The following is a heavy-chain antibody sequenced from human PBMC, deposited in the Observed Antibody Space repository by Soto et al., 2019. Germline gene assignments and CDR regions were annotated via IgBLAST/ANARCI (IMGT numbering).Heavy chain of an antibody. V-gene: IGHV5-51*01. CDR1: GYSFTSYW. J-gene: IGHJ6*02. Sequence: GESLKISCKGSGYSFTSYWIGWVRQMPGKGLEWMGIIYPGDSDTRYSPSFQGQVTISADKSISTAYLQWSSLKASDTAMYYCARHEGYDFWSGYHPDYYYGMDVWGQGTKVTVSS. CDR2: IYPGDSDT. D-gene: IGHD3-3*01. CDR3: ARHEGYDFWSGYHPDYYYGMDV.